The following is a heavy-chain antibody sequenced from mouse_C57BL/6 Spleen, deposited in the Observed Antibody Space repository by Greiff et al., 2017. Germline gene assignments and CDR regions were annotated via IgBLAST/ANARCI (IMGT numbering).Heavy chain of an antibody. Sequence: EVKLMESGGGLVKPGGSLKLSCAASGFTFSSYAMSWVRQTPEKRLEWVATISDGGSYTYYPDNVKGRFTISRDNAKNNLYLQMSHLKSEDTAMYYCARDRGGNWDYFDYWGQGTTLTVSS. J-gene: IGHJ2*01. D-gene: IGHD4-1*01. CDR2: ISDGGSYT. CDR3: ARDRGGNWDYFDY. CDR1: GFTFSSYA. V-gene: IGHV5-4*01.